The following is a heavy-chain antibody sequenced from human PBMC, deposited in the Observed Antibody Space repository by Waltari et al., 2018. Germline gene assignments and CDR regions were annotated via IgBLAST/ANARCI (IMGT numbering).Heavy chain of an antibody. J-gene: IGHJ4*02. V-gene: IGHV6-1*01. CDR3: TRAAGRRFDY. CDR2: TYYMSKWYN. Sequence: QVQLQQSGPGLVKPSQTLSLTCAISGDSVSNNGVAWNWFRQSPSRGLEWLGRTYYMSKWYNDYAVSVKSRITINPETSKNQVSLQLNSVTPDDTAVYYCTRAAGRRFDYWGQGTAVTVSS. CDR1: GDSVSNNGVA.